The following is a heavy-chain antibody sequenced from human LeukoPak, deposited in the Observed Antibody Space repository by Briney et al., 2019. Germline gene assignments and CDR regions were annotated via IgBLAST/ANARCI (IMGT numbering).Heavy chain of an antibody. CDR1: GGSISSYY. CDR3: ARGVIPPTTPWFDP. D-gene: IGHD1-26*01. V-gene: IGHV4-59*01. CDR2: IYYSGST. Sequence: SETLSLTCTVSGGSISSYYWSWIRQPPGKGLEWIGYIYYSGSTNYNPSLKSRVTISVDTSKNQFSLKLSSVTAADTAVYYCARGVIPPTTPWFDPWGQGTLVTVSS. J-gene: IGHJ5*02.